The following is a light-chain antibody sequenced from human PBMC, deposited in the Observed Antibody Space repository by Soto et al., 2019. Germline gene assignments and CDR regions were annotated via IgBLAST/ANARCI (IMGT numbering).Light chain of an antibody. Sequence: EIVFTQSPGTLCLSPGERATLSCRASQSVSNTYLAWYPPKPGPAPRLLICDASRRATGIPDRFSGSGSGTDFTLTISRLEPEDFAVYYCQHYGTSPLTFGGGTKVDI. J-gene: IGKJ4*01. CDR3: QHYGTSPLT. CDR1: QSVSNTY. CDR2: DAS. V-gene: IGKV3-20*01.